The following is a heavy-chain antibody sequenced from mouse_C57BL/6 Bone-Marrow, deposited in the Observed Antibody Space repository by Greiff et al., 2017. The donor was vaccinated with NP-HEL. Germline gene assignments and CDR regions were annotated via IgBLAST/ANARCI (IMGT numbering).Heavy chain of an antibody. CDR2: IHPNSGST. V-gene: IGHV1-64*01. CDR1: GYTFTSYW. J-gene: IGHJ4*01. CDR3: ANSSGYVGAMDY. Sequence: QVQLKQPGAELVKPGASVKLSCKASGYTFTSYWMHWVKQRPGQGLEWIGMIHPNSGSTNYNEKFKSKATLTVDKSSSTAYMQLSSLTSEDSAVYYCANSSGYVGAMDYWGQGTSVTVSS. D-gene: IGHD3-2*02.